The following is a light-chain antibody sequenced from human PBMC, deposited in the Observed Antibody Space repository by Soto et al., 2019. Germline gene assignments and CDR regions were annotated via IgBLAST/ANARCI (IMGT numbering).Light chain of an antibody. J-gene: IGKJ1*01. CDR1: QSVSNN. V-gene: IGKV3-15*01. Sequence: ILMTQSPATLSVSPGERATLSCRASQSVSNNLAWYQQKPGQAPRLLIYDASTRATGIPARFSGSGSGTEFTLTISGLQSADFAVYYCQQYNNWPPWTLGQGTKVEIK. CDR2: DAS. CDR3: QQYNNWPPWT.